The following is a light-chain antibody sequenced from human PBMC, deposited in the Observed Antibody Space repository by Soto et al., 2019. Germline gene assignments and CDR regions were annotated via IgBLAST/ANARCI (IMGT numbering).Light chain of an antibody. J-gene: IGLJ1*01. CDR1: SGDVGGSNH. CDR2: DVT. V-gene: IGLV2-11*01. Sequence: QSALTQPRSVSGSPGQSVTISCTGTSGDVGGSNHVSWYQHHPGKAPKFLIYDVTKRPSGVPDRFSGSKSGNTASLTISGLQAGDEADYYCCSDAGTYTFVFGTGTKVTVL. CDR3: CSDAGTYTFV.